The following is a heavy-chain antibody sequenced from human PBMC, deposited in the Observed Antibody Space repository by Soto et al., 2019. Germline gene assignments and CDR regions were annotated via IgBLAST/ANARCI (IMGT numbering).Heavy chain of an antibody. V-gene: IGHV3-23*01. CDR1: GFTFSSYA. Sequence: EVQLLESGGNLVQPGGSLRLSCAASGFTFSSYAMSWVRQAPGKGLEWVSAMGGRGGSTYYADSVKGRFTISRDNAKNTMCTEKKSLRAEDTALYYGAKEFAGNWSYLGHYYGLDVWGQGTTVTVSS. CDR3: AKEFAGNWSYLGHYYGLDV. J-gene: IGHJ6*02. D-gene: IGHD1-7*01. CDR2: MGGRGGST.